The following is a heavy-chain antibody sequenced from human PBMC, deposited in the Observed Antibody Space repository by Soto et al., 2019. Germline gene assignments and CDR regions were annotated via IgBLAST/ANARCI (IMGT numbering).Heavy chain of an antibody. Sequence: GGSLRLSCAASGFTFTSYAMIWVRQAPGKGLEWVAVTRHDGSNTYYADSVRGRFTISRDNSKKTLYLQMNSLRAEDTAVYYCARDGVGATTYFGYFDYWGQGTLVTVSS. V-gene: IGHV3-33*08. CDR1: GFTFTSYA. D-gene: IGHD1-26*01. CDR2: TRHDGSNT. CDR3: ARDGVGATTYFGYFDY. J-gene: IGHJ4*02.